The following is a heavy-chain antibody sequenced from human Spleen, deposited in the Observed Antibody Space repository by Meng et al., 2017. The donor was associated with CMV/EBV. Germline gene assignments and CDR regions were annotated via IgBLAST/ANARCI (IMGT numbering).Heavy chain of an antibody. Sequence: ASVKVSCKASGYTFTAYYMHWVRQAPGQGLEWMGKINPSGGSTVYAQQFQGRVTMTRDTSTYTVYMELSSLRSEDTAVYYCARAGLYSPSTTSYYYGMDVWGQGTTVTVSS. V-gene: IGHV1-46*01. CDR1: GYTFTAYY. CDR2: INPSGGST. CDR3: ARAGLYSPSTTSYYYGMDV. D-gene: IGHD1-14*01. J-gene: IGHJ6*02.